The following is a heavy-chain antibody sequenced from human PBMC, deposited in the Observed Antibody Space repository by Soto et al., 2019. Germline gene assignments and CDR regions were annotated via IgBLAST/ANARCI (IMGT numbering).Heavy chain of an antibody. CDR2: ISNSGANT. D-gene: IGHD2-8*02. V-gene: IGHV3-23*01. CDR1: GFTFSTYH. Sequence: GGSLRLSCVASGFTFSTYHMTWVRQAPGKGLECVSSISNSGANTYFADFVKGRFTISRDNSKNTLSLQMNSLRVEDTAVYYCAKVVSTTSSYWYGMDVWGHGTTVTVSS. CDR3: AKVVSTTSSYWYGMDV. J-gene: IGHJ6*02.